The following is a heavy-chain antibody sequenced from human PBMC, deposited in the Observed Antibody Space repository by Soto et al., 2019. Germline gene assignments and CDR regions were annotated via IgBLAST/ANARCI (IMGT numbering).Heavy chain of an antibody. V-gene: IGHV3-73*02. CDR3: TRLKDSGGGGTCYYDL. CDR2: VKSKTNNYAT. Sequence: EVQLVESGGGLVQPGGSLKLSCAASGFAFSGSAMHWVRQASGKGLEWIGRVKSKTNNYATAYSASVKGRFIISRDDSKNTAYLQMNSLRTEDTAVYYCTRLKDSGGGGTCYYDLWGQGTLVTVSS. J-gene: IGHJ5*02. CDR1: GFAFSGSA. D-gene: IGHD2-15*01.